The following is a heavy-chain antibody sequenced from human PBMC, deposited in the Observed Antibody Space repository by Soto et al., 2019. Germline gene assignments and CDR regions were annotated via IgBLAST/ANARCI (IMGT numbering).Heavy chain of an antibody. CDR2: IYYSGST. V-gene: IGHV4-39*01. D-gene: IGHD5-18*01. CDR3: ASIVSYRYGSRYYGLDV. Sequence: SETLSLTCTVSGGSISSSSYYWGWIRQPPGKGLEWIGSIYYSGSTYYNPSLKSRVTISVDTSKNQFSLKLSSVTAADTAVYYCASIVSYRYGSRYYGLDVWGQGTTVTVSS. CDR1: GGSISSSSYY. J-gene: IGHJ6*02.